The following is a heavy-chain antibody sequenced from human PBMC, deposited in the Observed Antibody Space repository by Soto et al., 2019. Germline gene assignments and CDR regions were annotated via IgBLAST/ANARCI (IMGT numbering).Heavy chain of an antibody. D-gene: IGHD6-19*01. Sequence: QVQLVESGGGVVQPGRSLRLSCAASGFTFSSYGMHWVRQAPGKGLEWVAVISYDGSNKYYADSVKGRFTISRDNSKNTLYLQMNSLRAEDTAVYYCAKDRAAAVAGLFDYGGQGTLVTVSS. V-gene: IGHV3-30*18. CDR1: GFTFSSYG. CDR2: ISYDGSNK. J-gene: IGHJ4*02. CDR3: AKDRAAAVAGLFDY.